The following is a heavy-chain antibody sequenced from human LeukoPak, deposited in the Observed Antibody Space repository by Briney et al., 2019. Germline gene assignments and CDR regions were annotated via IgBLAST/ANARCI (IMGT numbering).Heavy chain of an antibody. CDR1: GYSISSGYY. Sequence: PSETLSLTCTVSGYSISSGYYWGWIRQPPGKGLEWIGSIYHSGSTYYDPSLKSRVTISVDTSKNQFSLKLSSVTAADTAVYYCARGQYYYGSGSGDYFDYWGQGTLVTVSS. J-gene: IGHJ4*02. CDR3: ARGQYYYGSGSGDYFDY. V-gene: IGHV4-38-2*02. D-gene: IGHD3-10*01. CDR2: IYHSGST.